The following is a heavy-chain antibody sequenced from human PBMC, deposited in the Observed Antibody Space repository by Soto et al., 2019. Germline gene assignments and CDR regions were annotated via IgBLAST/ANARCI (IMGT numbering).Heavy chain of an antibody. D-gene: IGHD1-26*01. V-gene: IGHV1-2*02. J-gene: IGHJ6*02. Sequence: QVQLVQSGAEVRKSGASVKVSCKASGYTFSDYFIQWLRQAPGQGLEWVAWINPKTAATNYAKKFQDRVTVTSDTSFSTAYLELTRLRPXXXALYYCARIKWGLDYYSGMDVWGQGTAVSVSS. CDR1: GYTFSDYF. CDR2: INPKTAAT. CDR3: ARIKWGLDYYSGMDV.